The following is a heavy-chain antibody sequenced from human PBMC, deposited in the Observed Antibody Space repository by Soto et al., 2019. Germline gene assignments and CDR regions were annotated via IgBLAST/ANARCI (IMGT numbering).Heavy chain of an antibody. Sequence: EVQLVETGGGLIQPGGSLRLSCAASGFTVSRNYMSWVRQAPGKGLEWVSVIYSGGSTYYADSVKGRFTISRDNSKTTLYLQMNSLRAEDTAVYYCARGITWFWPLDYWGQGTLVTVSS. CDR3: ARGITWFWPLDY. CDR2: IYSGGST. V-gene: IGHV3-53*02. CDR1: GFTVSRNY. J-gene: IGHJ4*02. D-gene: IGHD3-10*01.